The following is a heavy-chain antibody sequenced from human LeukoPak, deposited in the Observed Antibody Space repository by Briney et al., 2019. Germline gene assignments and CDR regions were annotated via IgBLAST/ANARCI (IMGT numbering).Heavy chain of an antibody. Sequence: ASVKVSCKASGYTFTNYGIGWVQQAPGQGLEWMGWISAYNGNTNYAQNLQGRVTMTTDTSTNTVYMELRSLRSDDTAVYYCARDPSSFFDYWGQGTLVTVSS. CDR2: ISAYNGNT. D-gene: IGHD6-13*01. J-gene: IGHJ4*02. CDR1: GYTFTNYG. V-gene: IGHV1-18*01. CDR3: ARDPSSFFDY.